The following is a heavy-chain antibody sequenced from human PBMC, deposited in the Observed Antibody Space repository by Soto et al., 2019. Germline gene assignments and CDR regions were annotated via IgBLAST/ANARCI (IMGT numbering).Heavy chain of an antibody. V-gene: IGHV3-23*01. CDR2: INNSGGSK. Sequence: EVQLLESGGGLVQPGGSLRLSCAASGFTFSTYDMSWVRQAPGKGLEWVSTINNSGGSKYYADSVKGRFTISRDNSKNTLYVQMNSLSAEDTAVYYCAKGGWNDVWGQGSLVTVSS. CDR1: GFTFSTYD. D-gene: IGHD1-1*01. CDR3: AKGGWNDV. J-gene: IGHJ4*02.